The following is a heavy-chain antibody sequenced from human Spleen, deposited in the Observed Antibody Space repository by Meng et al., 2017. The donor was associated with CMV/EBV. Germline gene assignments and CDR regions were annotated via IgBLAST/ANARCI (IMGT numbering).Heavy chain of an antibody. V-gene: IGHV1-2*02. CDR1: QYTFTGYY. Sequence: ASVKVSCKASQYTFTGYYMHWVRQAPGQGLEWMGWINPNSGDTTYAQKFQGRVTMTRDTSISTAYMELSSLRSEDTAVYYCAGKEAGAYYYYGMDVWGQGTTVTVSS. D-gene: IGHD3-10*01. J-gene: IGHJ6*02. CDR3: AGKEAGAYYYYGMDV. CDR2: INPNSGDT.